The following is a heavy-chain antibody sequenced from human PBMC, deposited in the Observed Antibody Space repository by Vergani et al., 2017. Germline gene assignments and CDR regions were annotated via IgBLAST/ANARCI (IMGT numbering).Heavy chain of an antibody. V-gene: IGHV1-8*03. J-gene: IGHJ5*01. CDR3: ARRVSGYCSGDKCYIHPWFDS. Sequence: QVQLVQSGTEVKKPGASVKVSCKASGYTFTNYDINWVRRATGQGLEWMGWMNPFSGNTGFAQKFRGIVTITRDTSISTAYMELSSLRSEDTAIYYCARRVSGYCSGDKCYIHPWFDSWGTGTLVTVAS. D-gene: IGHD2-15*01. CDR1: GYTFTNYD. CDR2: MNPFSGNT.